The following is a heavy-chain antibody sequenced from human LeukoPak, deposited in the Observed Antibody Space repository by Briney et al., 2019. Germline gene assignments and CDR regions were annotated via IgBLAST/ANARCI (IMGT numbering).Heavy chain of an antibody. J-gene: IGHJ6*03. Sequence: PGGSLRLSCAASGFTFSSYWMSWVRQAPGKGLEWVANIKQDGSERYYVDSVKGRFTTSRDSAKNSLYLQMNSLSVEDTAVYYCARAMVTTVRFYYYYYMDVWGKGTTVTVSS. V-gene: IGHV3-7*01. CDR2: IKQDGSER. D-gene: IGHD4-17*01. CDR3: ARAMVTTVRFYYYYYMDV. CDR1: GFTFSSYW.